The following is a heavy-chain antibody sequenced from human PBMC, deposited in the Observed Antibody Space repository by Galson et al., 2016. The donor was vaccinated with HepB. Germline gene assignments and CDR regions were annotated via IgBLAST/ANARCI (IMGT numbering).Heavy chain of an antibody. Sequence: GMHWVRPAPGKGLEWVAADSMDGRRKFYSDSVRGRFTISRDNSNNMLFLQVDSLRPDDTAVYYCAKRHEFCPPVGCSVDDWGQGTLVSVSS. D-gene: IGHD3-10*02. CDR2: DSMDGRRK. CDR1: G. CDR3: AKRHEFCPPVGCSVDD. V-gene: IGHV3-30*18. J-gene: IGHJ4*02.